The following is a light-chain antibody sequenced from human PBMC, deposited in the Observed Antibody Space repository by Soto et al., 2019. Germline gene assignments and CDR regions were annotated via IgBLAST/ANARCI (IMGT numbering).Light chain of an antibody. Sequence: QSALTQPRSVSGSPGQSVTISCTGTSSDIGGYSYVSWYQQHPGKAPKLIIYDVTKRPSGVPDRFSGSKSGSTASLTISGLQADDEADYYCSSYAGSYTDVFGTGTKLTVL. V-gene: IGLV2-11*01. CDR1: SSDIGGYSY. CDR3: SSYAGSYTDV. CDR2: DVT. J-gene: IGLJ1*01.